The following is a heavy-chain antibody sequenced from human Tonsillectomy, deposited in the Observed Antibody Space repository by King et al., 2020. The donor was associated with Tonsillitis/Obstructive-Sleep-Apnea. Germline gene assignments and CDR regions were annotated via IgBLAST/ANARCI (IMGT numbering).Heavy chain of an antibody. CDR3: ARGPALGYCSSTSCYRAQYYFDY. CDR1: GGSFSGYY. V-gene: IGHV4-34*01. J-gene: IGHJ4*02. D-gene: IGHD2-2*02. CDR2: INNSGST. Sequence: VQLQQWGAGLLKPSETLSLTCAVYGGSFSGYYWSWIRQPPGKGLEWIGEINNSGSTNYNPSLKSGVTISVDTSKNQFSLKLSSVTAADTAVYYCARGPALGYCSSTSCYRAQYYFDYWGQGTLVTVSS.